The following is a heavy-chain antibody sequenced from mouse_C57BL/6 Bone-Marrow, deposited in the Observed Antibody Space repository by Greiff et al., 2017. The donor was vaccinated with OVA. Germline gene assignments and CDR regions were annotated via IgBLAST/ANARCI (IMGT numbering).Heavy chain of an antibody. CDR1: GFSLTSYG. J-gene: IGHJ1*03. CDR3: AKERDGSSYRWYIDD. D-gene: IGHD1-1*01. V-gene: IGHV2-4*01. CDR2: IWRGGGT. Sequence: VQLQQSGPGLVQPSQSLSITCTVSGFSLTSYGVHWVRQPPGKGLEWLGVIWRGGGTAYNAAFISSLRISKDNSKSQVFFKMNRQQADDTAIYYGAKERDGSSYRWYIDDWGKGTTVTVSS.